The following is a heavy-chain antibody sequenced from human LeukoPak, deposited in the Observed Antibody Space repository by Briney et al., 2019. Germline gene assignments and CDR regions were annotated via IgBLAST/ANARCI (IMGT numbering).Heavy chain of an antibody. D-gene: IGHD3-10*01. CDR1: GGSIRSFY. V-gene: IGHV4-59*08. Sequence: SETLSLTCTVSGGSIRSFYWSWIRQPPGKGLEWIGYIYHSESTNNNPSLKSRVTISVDTTKNQFSLKLSSVTAADTAVYYCARHSHYYDSGSFYRDYFDYWGQGTLVTVSP. CDR3: ARHSHYYDSGSFYRDYFDY. J-gene: IGHJ4*02. CDR2: IYHSEST.